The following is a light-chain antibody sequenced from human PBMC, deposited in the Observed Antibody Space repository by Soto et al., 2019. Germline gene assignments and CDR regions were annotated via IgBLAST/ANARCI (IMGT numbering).Light chain of an antibody. Sequence: EIVLTQSPGTLSLSPGERATLSCRASQSIGSTYLAWYQQKPGQAPRLLIYGASSRATGIPDRFSGSGSGTEFTLTISRLQSEDVAVYYCQRYDDWPPWTFGQGTKVDIK. V-gene: IGKV3-20*01. CDR2: GAS. CDR1: QSIGSTY. J-gene: IGKJ1*01. CDR3: QRYDDWPPWT.